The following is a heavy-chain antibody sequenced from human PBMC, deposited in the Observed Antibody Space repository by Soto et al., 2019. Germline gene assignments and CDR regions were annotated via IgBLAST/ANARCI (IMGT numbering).Heavy chain of an antibody. Sequence: PGGSLRLSCAASGFTFGGYAMHWVRQAPGKGLEWVSGISWNSGSIGYADSVKGRFTISRDNAKNSLYLQMNSLRAEDTALYYCAKAEHPSYLSLDPFDYWGQGTPVTVSS. CDR2: ISWNSGSI. V-gene: IGHV3-9*01. CDR3: AKAEHPSYLSLDPFDY. CDR1: GFTFGGYA. D-gene: IGHD2-2*01. J-gene: IGHJ4*01.